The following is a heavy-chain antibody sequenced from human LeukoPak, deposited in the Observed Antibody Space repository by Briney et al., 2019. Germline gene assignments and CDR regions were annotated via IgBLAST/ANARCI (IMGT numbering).Heavy chain of an antibody. V-gene: IGHV4-30-4*08. CDR3: ARAPVVPAYNWFDP. CDR2: IYYSGST. D-gene: IGHD2-2*01. Sequence: SQTLSLTCTVSGGSLSSVDYYWSWIRQPPGKGLECIGYIYYSGSTYYNPSLKSRVTISVDTSKNQFSLKLSSVAAADTAVYYCARAPVVPAYNWFDPWGQGTLVTVSA. CDR1: GGSLSSVDYY. J-gene: IGHJ5*02.